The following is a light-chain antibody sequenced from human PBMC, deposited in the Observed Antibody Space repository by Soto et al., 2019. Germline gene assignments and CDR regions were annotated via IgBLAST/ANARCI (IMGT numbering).Light chain of an antibody. Sequence: QSALTQPPSVSGAPGLRVTISCTGTRSNIGAGYDVHWYQQLPGTAPKLLIYDNTNRPSGVPDRFSGSKSGTSASLAITGLQAEDEADYYCQSYDSSLSGVLFGGGTKVTVL. V-gene: IGLV1-40*01. CDR3: QSYDSSLSGVL. J-gene: IGLJ2*01. CDR1: RSNIGAGYD. CDR2: DNT.